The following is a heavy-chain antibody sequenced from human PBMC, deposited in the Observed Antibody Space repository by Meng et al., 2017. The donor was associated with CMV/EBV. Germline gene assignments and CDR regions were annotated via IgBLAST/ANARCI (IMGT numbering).Heavy chain of an antibody. D-gene: IGHD6-6*01. J-gene: IGHJ6*02. CDR1: GFTFSNAW. V-gene: IGHV3-15*01. CDR2: IKSKTDGGTT. Sequence: GGSLRLSCAASGFTFSNAWMSWVRQAPGKGLKWVGRIKSKTDGGTTDYAAPVKGRFTISRDDSKNTLYLQMNSLKTEDTAVYYCTTRTSSSDPYYYYGMDVWGQGTTVTVSS. CDR3: TTRTSSSDPYYYYGMDV.